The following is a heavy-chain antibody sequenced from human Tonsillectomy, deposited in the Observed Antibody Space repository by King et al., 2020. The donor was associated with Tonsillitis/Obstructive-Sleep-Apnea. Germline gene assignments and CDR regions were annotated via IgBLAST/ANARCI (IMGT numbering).Heavy chain of an antibody. CDR2: INPSGSST. J-gene: IGHJ4*02. CDR1: GYTFTNYY. D-gene: IGHD3-22*01. CDR3: SRGLDRRITVLEVAQGGGFVGC. Sequence: QLVQSGAEVKKPGASVKVSCKASGYTFTNYYLHWVRQAPGQGLEWMGIINPSGSSTDYAQKFQGRVTLTSDTSTSTVYMELSSLGSEDTAVYYCSRGLDRRITVLEVAQGGGFVGCWGRGTLVTVSS. V-gene: IGHV1-46*01.